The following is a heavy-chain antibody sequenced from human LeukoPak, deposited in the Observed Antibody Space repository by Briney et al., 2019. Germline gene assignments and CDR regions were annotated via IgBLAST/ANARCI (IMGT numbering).Heavy chain of an antibody. D-gene: IGHD3-3*01. Sequence: PGGSLRLSCAASGFTFSSYAMNWVRQAPGKGLEWVSGISNSGGSTYYADSVKGRFTISRDNSKNTLYLQMNSLRAEDTAVYYCARSLEEGYYYYYMDVWGKGTTVTVSS. CDR3: ARSLEEGYYYYYMDV. V-gene: IGHV3-23*01. J-gene: IGHJ6*03. CDR1: GFTFSSYA. CDR2: ISNSGGST.